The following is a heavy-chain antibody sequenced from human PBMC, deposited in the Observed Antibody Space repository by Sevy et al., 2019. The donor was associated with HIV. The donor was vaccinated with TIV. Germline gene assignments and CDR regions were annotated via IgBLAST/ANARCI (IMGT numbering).Heavy chain of an antibody. D-gene: IGHD3-22*01. Sequence: GGCLRLSCAASGFTFRSHGMHWVRQAPGKGLQWVAVISNDGTNKYYAESVKGRFTISRDDSRNTVFLQMDSLRAQDTAVYHCVKTSYDSWGIFDYWGQGTLVTVSS. CDR1: GFTFRSHG. CDR3: VKTSYDSWGIFDY. CDR2: ISNDGTNK. J-gene: IGHJ4*02. V-gene: IGHV3-30*18.